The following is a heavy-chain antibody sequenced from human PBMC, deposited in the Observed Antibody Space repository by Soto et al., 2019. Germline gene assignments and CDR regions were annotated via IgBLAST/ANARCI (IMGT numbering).Heavy chain of an antibody. CDR1: GFTFGSYW. Sequence: GGSLRLSCAASGFTFGSYWMSWVRQAPGKGLEWLATIKMDASEKKYVDSVKGRFTMSRDNAKNSLYLQMNSLRAEDTAVYYCARRLNVDIVATTTKPFDDWGQGTLVTVSS. D-gene: IGHD5-12*01. CDR3: ARRLNVDIVATTTKPFDD. CDR2: IKMDASEK. J-gene: IGHJ4*02. V-gene: IGHV3-7*01.